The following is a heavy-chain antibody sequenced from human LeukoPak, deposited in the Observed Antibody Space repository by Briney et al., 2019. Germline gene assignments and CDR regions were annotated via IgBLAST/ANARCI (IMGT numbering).Heavy chain of an antibody. CDR3: AKGYCSSTSCYRFDP. V-gene: IGHV3-23*01. Sequence: GGSLRLSCAASGFTFSSYGMSWVRQAPGKGLERVSAISGSGGSTYYADSVKGRFTISRDNSKNTLYLQMNSLRAEDTAVYYCAKGYCSSTSCYRFDPWGQGTLVTVSS. D-gene: IGHD2-2*01. CDR2: ISGSGGST. J-gene: IGHJ5*02. CDR1: GFTFSSYG.